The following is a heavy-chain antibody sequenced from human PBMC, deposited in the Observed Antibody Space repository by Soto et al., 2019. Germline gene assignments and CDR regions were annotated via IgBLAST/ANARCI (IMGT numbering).Heavy chain of an antibody. V-gene: IGHV1-24*01. CDR3: ATSPVNFGVVIIPVSYYYGMDV. Sequence: GASVKVSCKVSGYTLTELSMHWVRQAPGKGLEWMGGFDPEDGETIYAQKFQGRVTMTEDTSTDTAYMELSSLRSEDTAVYYCATSPVNFGVVIIPVSYYYGMDVWGQGTTVTVSS. J-gene: IGHJ6*02. CDR1: GYTLTELS. D-gene: IGHD3-3*01. CDR2: FDPEDGET.